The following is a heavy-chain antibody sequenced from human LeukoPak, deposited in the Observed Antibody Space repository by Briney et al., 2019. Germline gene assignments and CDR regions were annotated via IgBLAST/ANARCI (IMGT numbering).Heavy chain of an antibody. Sequence: GASVKVSCKASGYTFTGYYMHWVRLAPGQGLEWMVWINPNSGGTNYAQKFQGRVTMTRDTSISTAYMELSRLRSDDTAVYYCARGRGDRTDYYYYYYGMDVWGQGTTVTVSS. V-gene: IGHV1-2*02. J-gene: IGHJ6*02. D-gene: IGHD1-14*01. CDR3: ARGRGDRTDYYYYYYGMDV. CDR1: GYTFTGYY. CDR2: INPNSGGT.